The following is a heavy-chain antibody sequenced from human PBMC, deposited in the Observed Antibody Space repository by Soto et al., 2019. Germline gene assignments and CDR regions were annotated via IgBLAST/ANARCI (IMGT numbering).Heavy chain of an antibody. D-gene: IGHD3-22*01. Sequence: LKSACKGSGYSFTSYWIGWVRQMPGKGLEWMGIIYPGDSDTRYSPSFQGQVTISADKSISTAYLQWSSLKASDTAMYYCARQQYYYDSSGYPHWFDPWGQGTLVTVSS. CDR2: IYPGDSDT. CDR3: ARQQYYYDSSGYPHWFDP. J-gene: IGHJ5*02. V-gene: IGHV5-51*01. CDR1: GYSFTSYW.